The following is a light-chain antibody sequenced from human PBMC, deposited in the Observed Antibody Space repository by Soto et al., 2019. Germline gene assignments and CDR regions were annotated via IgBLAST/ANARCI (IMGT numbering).Light chain of an antibody. V-gene: IGKV3-11*01. CDR1: QSVSFY. Sequence: ETVLTQSPATLSLSPGERATLSCRASQSVSFYLAWYQQKPGQAPRLLIYDASNRATGIPARLSGSGSGTDFTLTISSLEPEDFAVYYCQQRSNWPSFGQGTRLEIK. CDR2: DAS. CDR3: QQRSNWPS. J-gene: IGKJ5*01.